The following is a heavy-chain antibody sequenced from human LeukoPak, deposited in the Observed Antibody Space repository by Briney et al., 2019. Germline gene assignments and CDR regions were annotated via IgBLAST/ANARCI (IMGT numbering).Heavy chain of an antibody. CDR1: GFTFSSYW. V-gene: IGHV3-74*01. D-gene: IGHD3-16*01. Sequence: PGGSLRLSCAASGFTFSSYWMLWVRQAPGKGLVWVSRINSDGSSTNYADSVKGRFTISRDNAKNTLYLQMNSLRTEDTAVYFCTRAKGGYFFDSWGQGTLVTVSS. J-gene: IGHJ4*02. CDR3: TRAKGGYFFDS. CDR2: INSDGSST.